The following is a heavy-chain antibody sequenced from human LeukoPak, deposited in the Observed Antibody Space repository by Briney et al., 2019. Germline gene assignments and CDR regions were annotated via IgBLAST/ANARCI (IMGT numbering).Heavy chain of an antibody. D-gene: IGHD5-24*01. CDR1: GGSIGSYY. V-gene: IGHV4-59*01. J-gene: IGHJ4*02. CDR3: ARPSRDGYRYTFDY. Sequence: SETLSLTCTVSGGSIGSYYWSWIWQPPGKGLEWIGYIYNSGSTNYSPSLKSRVSISVDTPKNQFSLRLSSVTAADTAVYYCARPSRDGYRYTFDYWGQGILVTVSS. CDR2: IYNSGST.